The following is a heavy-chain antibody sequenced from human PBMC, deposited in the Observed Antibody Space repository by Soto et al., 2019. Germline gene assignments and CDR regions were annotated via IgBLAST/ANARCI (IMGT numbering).Heavy chain of an antibody. Sequence: QVPLVQSGAEVKKPGASVKVSCKASGYTFTANYMHWVRQAPGQGLEWVGWINPNSGGTNYAQEFQGRVTMTRDTSINTAYMELSRLRSDDTAVYYCARVDGYSYGLGGGYWGQGTLVTVSA. CDR3: ARVDGYSYGLGGGY. D-gene: IGHD5-18*01. V-gene: IGHV1-2*02. CDR1: GYTFTANY. CDR2: INPNSGGT. J-gene: IGHJ4*02.